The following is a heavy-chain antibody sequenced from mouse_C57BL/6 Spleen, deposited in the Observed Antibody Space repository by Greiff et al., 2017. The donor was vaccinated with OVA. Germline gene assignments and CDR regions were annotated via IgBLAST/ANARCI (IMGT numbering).Heavy chain of an antibody. D-gene: IGHD1-1*01. CDR1: GFSLTSYG. Sequence: VKLVESGPGLVQPSQSLSITCTVSGFSLTSYGVHWVRQPPGKGLEWLGVLWSGGSTDYNAAFISRLSISKDNSKSQVFFKMNSLQADDTAIYYCAKNGYYYGSSDYAMDYWGQGTSVTVSS. CDR3: AKNGYYYGSSDYAMDY. V-gene: IGHV2-4*01. J-gene: IGHJ4*01. CDR2: LWSGGST.